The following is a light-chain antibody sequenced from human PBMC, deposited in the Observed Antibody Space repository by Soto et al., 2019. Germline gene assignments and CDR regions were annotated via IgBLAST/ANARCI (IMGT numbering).Light chain of an antibody. CDR2: GDI. Sequence: QSVLTQLPSVSGAPGQRVTISCTGSSSNIGAGYDVHWYQQFPGTAPKLLIYGDINRPSGVPDRSSGSRSGSSASLAITGLLPEGGAYYYCQALYSSRNGVVFGGGTKVTV. V-gene: IGLV1-40*01. J-gene: IGLJ3*02. CDR3: QALYSSRNGVV. CDR1: SSNIGAGYD.